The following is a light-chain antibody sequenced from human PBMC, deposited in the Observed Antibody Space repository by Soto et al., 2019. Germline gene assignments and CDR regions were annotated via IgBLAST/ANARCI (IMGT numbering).Light chain of an antibody. CDR3: QQYNGWPRT. J-gene: IGKJ1*01. CDR1: QSVTRS. V-gene: IGKV3-15*01. Sequence: IVMTQSPATLSVSPGERATLSCRASQSVTRSLAWYQQKPDQAPRLLLYGASTRATGIPARFSGSGSGTEFTLTISSLQSEDFAVYYCQQYNGWPRTFGQGTKVEI. CDR2: GAS.